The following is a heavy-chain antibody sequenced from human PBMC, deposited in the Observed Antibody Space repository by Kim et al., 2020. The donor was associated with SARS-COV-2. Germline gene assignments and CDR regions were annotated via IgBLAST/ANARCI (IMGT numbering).Heavy chain of an antibody. CDR1: GFTFSSYA. J-gene: IGHJ4*02. CDR2: INSSGYST. D-gene: IGHD1-26*01. CDR3: ARRRSGNYYDY. Sequence: GSLRLSCAASGFTFSSYAMTWVRQAPGKGLEWVSGINSSGYSTYYADSVKGRFTISRDNSKNTLYLQMNSLRAEDTAVYYCARRRSGNYYDYWGQGTLVTVSS. V-gene: IGHV3-23*01.